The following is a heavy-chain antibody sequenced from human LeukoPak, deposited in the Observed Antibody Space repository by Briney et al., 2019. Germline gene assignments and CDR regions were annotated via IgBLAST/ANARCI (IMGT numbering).Heavy chain of an antibody. CDR3: AKVPYDSSGYALHYFDY. CDR1: GFAFNTYV. J-gene: IGHJ4*02. D-gene: IGHD3-22*01. V-gene: IGHV3-23*01. CDR2: INGGGSNT. Sequence: GGSLRLSCVASGFAFNTYVMSWVRQAPGKGLEWVAAINGGGSNTYYADSVKGRFTISRDNSKNTLYPQMNSLRAEDTAVYYCAKVPYDSSGYALHYFDYWGQGTLVTVSS.